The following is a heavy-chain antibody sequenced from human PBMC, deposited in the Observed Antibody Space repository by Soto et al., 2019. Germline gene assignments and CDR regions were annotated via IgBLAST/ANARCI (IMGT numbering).Heavy chain of an antibody. J-gene: IGHJ4*02. Sequence: QVQLVQSGAEVKKPGASVKVSCKASGYTFTSYGISWVRQAPGQGLEWMGWISAYNGNTNYAQKLQGRVTMTTDTSTSTAYRELRSLRSDDTAVYYCAKDLWNYDSSGYPYYLDYWGQGTLVTVSS. V-gene: IGHV1-18*01. CDR3: AKDLWNYDSSGYPYYLDY. CDR2: ISAYNGNT. D-gene: IGHD3-22*01. CDR1: GYTFTSYG.